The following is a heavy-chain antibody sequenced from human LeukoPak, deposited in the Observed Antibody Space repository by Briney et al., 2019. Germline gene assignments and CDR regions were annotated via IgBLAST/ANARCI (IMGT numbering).Heavy chain of an antibody. J-gene: IGHJ4*02. V-gene: IGHV3-7*03. D-gene: IGHD1-26*01. Sequence: GGSLRLSCAASGFTFSSYWMSWVRQAPGKGLEWVANIKQDGSEKYYVDSAKGRFTISRDNAKNSLYLQMNSLRAEDTAVYYCANLIVGATRYLDYWGQGTLVTVSS. CDR2: IKQDGSEK. CDR1: GFTFSSYW. CDR3: ANLIVGATRYLDY.